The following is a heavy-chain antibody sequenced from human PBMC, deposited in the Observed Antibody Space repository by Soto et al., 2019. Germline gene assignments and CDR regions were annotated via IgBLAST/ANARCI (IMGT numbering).Heavy chain of an antibody. V-gene: IGHV4-59*01. CDR1: GGSISTYY. Sequence: PSETLSLTCTVSGGSISTYYWSWIRQPPGKGLEWIGYIYYIGTTNYHPSRKRRVTISVDTSKNKFSLKLSSVPAADTAVFYWAREGGLGAFDIWGQGTMVTVSS. CDR3: AREGGLGAFDI. D-gene: IGHD6-19*01. J-gene: IGHJ3*02. CDR2: IYYIGTT.